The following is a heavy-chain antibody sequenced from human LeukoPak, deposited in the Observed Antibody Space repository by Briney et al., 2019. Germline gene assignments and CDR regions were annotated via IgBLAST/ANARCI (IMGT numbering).Heavy chain of an antibody. CDR3: ARVLSSGWYYYY. V-gene: IGHV3-30*03. CDR1: GFTFSSYG. J-gene: IGHJ4*02. CDR2: ISYDGSNK. Sequence: GGSLRLSCAASGFTFSSYGMHWVRQAPGKGLEWVAVISYDGSNKYYADSVKGRFTISRDNSKNTLYLQMNSLRAEDTAVYYCARVLSSGWYYYYWGQGTLVTVSS. D-gene: IGHD6-19*01.